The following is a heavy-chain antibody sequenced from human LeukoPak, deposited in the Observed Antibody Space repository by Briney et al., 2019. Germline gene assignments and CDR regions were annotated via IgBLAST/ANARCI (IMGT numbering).Heavy chain of an antibody. V-gene: IGHV4-39*01. J-gene: IGHJ4*02. CDR3: ARPYYYGSGTDY. D-gene: IGHD3-10*01. CDR2: IYYSGST. CDR1: GGSISSSSYY. Sequence: SEALSLTCTVSGGSISSSSYYWGWIRQPPGKGLEWIGSIYYSGSTYYNPSLKSRVTISVDTSKNQFSLKLSSVTAADTAVYYCARPYYYGSGTDYWGQGTLVTVSS.